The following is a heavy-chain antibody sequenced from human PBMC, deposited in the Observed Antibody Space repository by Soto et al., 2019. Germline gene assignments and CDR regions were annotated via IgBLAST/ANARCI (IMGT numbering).Heavy chain of an antibody. D-gene: IGHD1-20*01. V-gene: IGHV3-23*01. CDR1: GFTFSSFV. CDR3: VRRAITATTKWGAFDV. CDR2: ISPGVDVS. J-gene: IGHJ3*01. Sequence: EVQLLESGGGLVQPGGSLRLSCAASGFTFSSFVMNWVRQAPGKGLEWVSTISPGVDVSHYTDSVKGRFTISRDNSRRTLHLQMDSLRVEDAAVYFCVRRAITATTKWGAFDVWGQGTAVTVSS.